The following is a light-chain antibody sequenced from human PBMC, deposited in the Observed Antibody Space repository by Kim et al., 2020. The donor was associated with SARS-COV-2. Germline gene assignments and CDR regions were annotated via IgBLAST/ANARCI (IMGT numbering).Light chain of an antibody. CDR1: QSVLYSSNNKNY. V-gene: IGKV4-1*01. J-gene: IGKJ2*01. Sequence: STINCKSSQSVLYSSNNKNYLVWYQQKPGQPPKLLIYWASTRESGVPDRFSGSGSGTDFTHTISSLQAEDVAVYYCQQYYSTPYTFGQGTKLEI. CDR3: QQYYSTPYT. CDR2: WAS.